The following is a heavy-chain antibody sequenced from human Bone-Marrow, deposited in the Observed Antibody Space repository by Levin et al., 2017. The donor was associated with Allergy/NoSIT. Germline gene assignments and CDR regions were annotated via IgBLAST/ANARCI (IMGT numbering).Heavy chain of an antibody. J-gene: IGHJ4*02. V-gene: IGHV3-74*01. CDR3: VRTLGWRNPFDS. D-gene: IGHD6-19*01. CDR2: INNDGSST. CDR1: GFTLSQYW. Sequence: GGSLRLSCAASGFTLSQYWMHWVRQAPGKGLEWISRINNDGSSTIYADSVRGRFTISRDNTKNTLYLQMSGLRVEDTAVYYCVRTLGWRNPFDSWGQGALVTVSS.